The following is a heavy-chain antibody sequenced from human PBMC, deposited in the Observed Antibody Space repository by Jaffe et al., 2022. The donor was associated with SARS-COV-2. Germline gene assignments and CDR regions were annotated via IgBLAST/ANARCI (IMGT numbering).Heavy chain of an antibody. Sequence: QVQLVESGGGVVQPGRSLRLSCAASGFTFSSYAMHWVRQAPGKGLEWVAVISYDGSNKYYADSVKGRFTISRDNSKNTLYLQMNSLRAEDTAVYYCARGGDSGWYDYWGQGTLVTVSS. V-gene: IGHV3-30-3*01. CDR1: GFTFSSYA. J-gene: IGHJ4*02. CDR3: ARGGDSGWYDY. CDR2: ISYDGSNK. D-gene: IGHD6-19*01.